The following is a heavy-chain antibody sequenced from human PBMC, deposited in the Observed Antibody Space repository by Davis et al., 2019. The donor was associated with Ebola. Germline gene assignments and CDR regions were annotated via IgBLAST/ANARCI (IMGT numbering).Heavy chain of an antibody. V-gene: IGHV3-33*03. CDR3: VRTTYGAPEY. Sequence: PGGSLRLSCAASGFTFSSYGMHWVRQAPGKGLEWVAIMWYDGNKEYYADSVRGRFTISRDNSENTLYLQMNSLRAEDTAVYYCVRTTYGAPEYWGQGTLVTVSS. CDR1: GFTFSSYG. CDR2: MWYDGNKE. D-gene: IGHD1-7*01. J-gene: IGHJ4*02.